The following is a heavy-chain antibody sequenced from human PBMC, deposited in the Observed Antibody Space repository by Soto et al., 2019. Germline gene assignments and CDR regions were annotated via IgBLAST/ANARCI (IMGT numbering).Heavy chain of an antibody. V-gene: IGHV4-34*01. Sequence: SETLSLTCTVSGGSISSHYWSWIRQPPGKGLEWIGEINHSGSTNYNPSLKSRVTISVDTSKNQFSLKLSSVTAADTAVYYCARVSGIYYYGMDVWGQGTTVTVSS. CDR3: ARVSGIYYYGMDV. D-gene: IGHD3-10*01. CDR1: GGSISSHY. CDR2: INHSGST. J-gene: IGHJ6*02.